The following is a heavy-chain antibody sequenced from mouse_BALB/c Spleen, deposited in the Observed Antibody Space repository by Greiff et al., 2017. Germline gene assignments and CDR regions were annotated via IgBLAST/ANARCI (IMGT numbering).Heavy chain of an antibody. J-gene: IGHJ4*01. Sequence: QVQLKESGPGLVAPSQSLSITCTVSGFSLTSYGVHWVRQPPGKGLELLGVIWAGGSTNYNSALMSRLSISKDNSKSQVFLKMNSLQTDDTAMYYCARSTVVAPMDYWGQGTSVTVSS. D-gene: IGHD1-1*01. CDR2: IWAGGST. V-gene: IGHV2-9*02. CDR3: ARSTVVAPMDY. CDR1: GFSLTSYG.